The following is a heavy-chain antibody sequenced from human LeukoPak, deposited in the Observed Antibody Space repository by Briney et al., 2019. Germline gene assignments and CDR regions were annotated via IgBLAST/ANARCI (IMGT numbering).Heavy chain of an antibody. D-gene: IGHD3-3*01. J-gene: IGHJ6*02. CDR1: GFPFSTYW. V-gene: IGHV3-7*01. CDR2: MKQDGGEK. Sequence: GGSLRLSCAASGFPFSTYWMSWVRQAPGQGLEWVAYMKQDGGEKYYVDSVKGRFTISRDNAKNSLYLQMNSLRAEDTAVYYCARDGSLYDFWSGYYLNYYYGMDVWGQGTTVTVSS. CDR3: ARDGSLYDFWSGYYLNYYYGMDV.